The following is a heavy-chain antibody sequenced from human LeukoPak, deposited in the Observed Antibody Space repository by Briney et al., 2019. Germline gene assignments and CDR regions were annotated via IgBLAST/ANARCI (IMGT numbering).Heavy chain of an antibody. CDR1: GYTFTSNY. Sequence: ASVKVSCKASGYTFTSNYIHWVRQAPGQGLEWMGMIYPRDGSTSYAQKFQGRVTVTRDTSTSTVHMELSGLRSEDTAVYYCARQTVGATKSTTYYYYGMDVWGQGTTVTVSS. V-gene: IGHV1-46*01. CDR3: ARQTVGATKSTTYYYYGMDV. CDR2: IYPRDGST. J-gene: IGHJ6*02. D-gene: IGHD1-26*01.